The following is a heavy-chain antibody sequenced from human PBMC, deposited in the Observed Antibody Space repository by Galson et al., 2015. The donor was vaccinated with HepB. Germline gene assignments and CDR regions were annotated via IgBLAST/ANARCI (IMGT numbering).Heavy chain of an antibody. J-gene: IGHJ4*02. V-gene: IGHV1-69*13. D-gene: IGHD2-2*01. CDR2: IIPIFGTA. CDR1: GGTFSSYA. Sequence: SVKVSCKASGGTFSSYAISWVRQAPGQGLEWMGGIIPIFGTANYAQKFQGRVTITADESTSTAYMELSSLRSEDTAVYYCARDGPGYCSSTSCYADYWGQGTLVTVSS. CDR3: ARDGPGYCSSTSCYADY.